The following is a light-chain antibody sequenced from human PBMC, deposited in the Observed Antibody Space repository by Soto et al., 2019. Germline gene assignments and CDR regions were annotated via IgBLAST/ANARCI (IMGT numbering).Light chain of an antibody. CDR2: DAS. J-gene: IGKJ4*01. V-gene: IGKV3-15*01. CDR1: HRVNTY. CDR3: QQYNNWPLT. Sequence: EIVVTQYPATLSVSPGETDTLSCMASHRVNTYLAWYQQRPGQAPRILIYDASTRATGIPARFSGSGSGTEFTLTISSLQSEDFAVYYCQQYNNWPLTVGEVTKVEIK.